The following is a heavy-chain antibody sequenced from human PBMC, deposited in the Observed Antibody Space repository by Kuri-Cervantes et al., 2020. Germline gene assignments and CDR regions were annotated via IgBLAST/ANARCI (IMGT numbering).Heavy chain of an antibody. Sequence: GESLKISCAASGFTFSSYAMHWVRQAPGKGLEWVAVISYDGSNKYYADSVKGRFTISRDNSKNTLHLQMNSLRAEDTAIYYRARLGGYTYGYHPDYWGQGTLVTVSS. V-gene: IGHV3-30*07. CDR2: ISYDGSNK. J-gene: IGHJ4*02. CDR1: GFTFSSYA. CDR3: ARLGGYTYGYHPDY. D-gene: IGHD5-18*01.